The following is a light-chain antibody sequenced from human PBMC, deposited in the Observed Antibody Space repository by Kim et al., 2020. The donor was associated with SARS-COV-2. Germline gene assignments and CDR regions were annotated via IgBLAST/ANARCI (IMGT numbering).Light chain of an antibody. V-gene: IGLV2-14*03. CDR3: SSYTRSSTNYV. CDR1: SSDVGGYKY. Sequence: QAITISCTRTSSDVGGYKYVSWYQQHPGKAPKLMIYDVSNRPSGVSNRFSGSKSGNTASLTISGLQAEDEADYYCSSYTRSSTNYVFGTGTKVTVL. CDR2: DVS. J-gene: IGLJ1*01.